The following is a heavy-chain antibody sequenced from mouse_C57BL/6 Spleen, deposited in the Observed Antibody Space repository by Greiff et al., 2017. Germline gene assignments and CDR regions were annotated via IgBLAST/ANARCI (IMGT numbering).Heavy chain of an antibody. D-gene: IGHD1-1*01. CDR1: GYAFTNYL. CDR2: INPGSGGT. CDR3: ARITTAVGAY. V-gene: IGHV1-54*01. J-gene: IGHJ3*01. Sequence: LVESGAELVRPGTSVKVSCKASGYAFTNYLIEWVKQRPGQGLEWIGVINPGSGGTNYNEKFKGKATLTADKSSSTAYMQLSSLTSEDSAVYFCARITTAVGAYWGQGTLVTVSA.